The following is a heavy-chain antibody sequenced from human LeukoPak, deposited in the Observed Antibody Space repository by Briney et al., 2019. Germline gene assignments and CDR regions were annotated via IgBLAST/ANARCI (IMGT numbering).Heavy chain of an antibody. CDR2: IDLSDSYT. CDR3: ARHYYGSGSYSHFDY. Sequence: GESLKISCKGSGYSFDNYWITWLRQMPGKGLEWMGKIDLSDSYTNYSPSFQGHGTISADKSISTAYLQWSSLKASDSAMYYCARHYYGSGSYSHFDYWGQGTLVTVSS. CDR1: GYSFDNYW. D-gene: IGHD3-10*01. V-gene: IGHV5-10-1*01. J-gene: IGHJ4*02.